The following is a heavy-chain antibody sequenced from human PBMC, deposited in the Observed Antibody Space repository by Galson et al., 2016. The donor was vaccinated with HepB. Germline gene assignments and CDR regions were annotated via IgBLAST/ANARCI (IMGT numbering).Heavy chain of an antibody. CDR1: GFTFSSYG. V-gene: IGHV3-30*18. J-gene: IGHJ6*02. Sequence: SLRLSCAASGFTFSSYGMHWVRQAPGKGXXXVAXXXYXXSNKXXXDSVXGRLTIPRDNSKKTLYLQMNSLRAEDTAVYYCAKSLLGVTLVSYYYGMDVWGQGTTVTVSS. D-gene: IGHD2-21*02. CDR2: XXYXXSNK. CDR3: AKSLLGVTLVSYYYGMDV.